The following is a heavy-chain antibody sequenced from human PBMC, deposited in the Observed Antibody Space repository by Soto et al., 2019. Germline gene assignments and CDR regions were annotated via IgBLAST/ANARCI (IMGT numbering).Heavy chain of an antibody. CDR2: IIPMFGTT. Sequence: QVQLVQSGSEVKMPGSSVKVSCKTSGGTFSRHAINWVRLAPGQGLEWMGGIIPMFGTTNYAQKFKGRVTICADKSTSTAYMERSSLRSEDAAVYYCARAAIQGCSWYFWFDPWGEVTLVTVSS. V-gene: IGHV1-69*06. CDR3: ARAAIQGCSWYFWFDP. J-gene: IGHJ5*02. D-gene: IGHD6-13*01. CDR1: GGTFSRHA.